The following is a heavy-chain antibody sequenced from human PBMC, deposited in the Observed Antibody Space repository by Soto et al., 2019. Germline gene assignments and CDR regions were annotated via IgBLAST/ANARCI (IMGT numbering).Heavy chain of an antibody. CDR1: GFTLSSYA. CDR3: ARDWAGAVGDY. Sequence: QVQLVESGGGVVQPGRSLRLSCAASGFTLSSYAMHWVRQAPGKGLEWVAVISYDGSNKYYADSVKGRFTISRDNSKNTLYLQMNSLRAEDTAVYYCARDWAGAVGDYWGQGTLVTVSS. V-gene: IGHV3-30-3*01. J-gene: IGHJ4*02. D-gene: IGHD1-26*01. CDR2: ISYDGSNK.